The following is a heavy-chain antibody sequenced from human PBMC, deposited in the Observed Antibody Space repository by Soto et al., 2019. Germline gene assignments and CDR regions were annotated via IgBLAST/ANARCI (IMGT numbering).Heavy chain of an antibody. CDR3: ARGIARKVLSQRDAPDKYHFDS. Sequence: QVQLQQWGAGLLKPSETLSLTCAVYGGSFSDHYWSWIRQPPGKGLEWIGEVNHRGSTNYNPSLKSRVTISADTSKNQFALKLRSVTAADAALYYCARGIARKVLSQRDAPDKYHFDSWGQGTLVTVSS. J-gene: IGHJ4*02. CDR1: GGSFSDHY. CDR2: VNHRGST. V-gene: IGHV4-34*01. D-gene: IGHD2-21*01.